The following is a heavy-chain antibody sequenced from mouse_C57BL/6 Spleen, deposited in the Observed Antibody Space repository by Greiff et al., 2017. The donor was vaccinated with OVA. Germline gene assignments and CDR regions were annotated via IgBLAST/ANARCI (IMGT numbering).Heavy chain of an antibody. D-gene: IGHD2-1*01. CDR2: IDPANGNT. CDR1: GFNIKNTY. Sequence: VQLQQSVAELVRPGASVKLSCTASGFNIKNTYMHWVKQRPEQGLEWIGRIDPANGNTKYAPKFKGKATITTDTSSNTTYLQLSSLTSEDTAIYYCARERVYYGNSDAMDYWGQGTSVTVSS. J-gene: IGHJ4*01. CDR3: ARERVYYGNSDAMDY. V-gene: IGHV14-3*01.